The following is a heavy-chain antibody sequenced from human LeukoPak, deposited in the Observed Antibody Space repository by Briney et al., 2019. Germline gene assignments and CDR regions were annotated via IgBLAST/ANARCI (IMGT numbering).Heavy chain of an antibody. CDR2: ITSSGSTI. CDR3: ARPGYSSSWSAFDI. D-gene: IGHD6-13*01. Sequence: GGSLRLSCAASGFIFSDYTMNWVRQAPGKGLEWVSHITSSGSTIYYADSVKGRFTISRDNAKNSLYLQMNSLRAEDTAVYYCARPGYSSSWSAFDIWGQGTMVTVSS. CDR1: GFIFSDYT. J-gene: IGHJ3*02. V-gene: IGHV3-48*04.